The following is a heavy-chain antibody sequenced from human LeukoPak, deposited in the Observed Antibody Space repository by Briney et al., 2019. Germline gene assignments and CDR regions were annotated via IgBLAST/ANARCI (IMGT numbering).Heavy chain of an antibody. CDR3: ARDNGGSYPDY. J-gene: IGHJ4*02. Sequence: GASVKVSCKASGYTFTDYYKHWVRQAPGQGLEWMGWINPNSGGANYAQKFQGRVTMTRDTSISTAYMELSRLRSDDTAVYYCARDNGGSYPDYWGQGTLVTVSS. V-gene: IGHV1-2*02. CDR1: GYTFTDYY. CDR2: INPNSGGA. D-gene: IGHD1-26*01.